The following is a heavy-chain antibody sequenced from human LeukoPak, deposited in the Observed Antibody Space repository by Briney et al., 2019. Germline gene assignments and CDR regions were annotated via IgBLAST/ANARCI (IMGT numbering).Heavy chain of an antibody. D-gene: IGHD3-22*01. CDR1: GGSISSYY. J-gene: IGHJ5*02. CDR2: IYTSGST. V-gene: IGHV4-4*07. Sequence: SETLSLTCTVSGGSISSYYWSWTRQPAGKGLEWIGRIYTSGSTNYNPSLKSRVTMSVDTSKNQFSLKLSSVTAADTAVYYCARDAYDSSGLLRFLWFDPWGQGTLVTVSS. CDR3: ARDAYDSSGLLRFLWFDP.